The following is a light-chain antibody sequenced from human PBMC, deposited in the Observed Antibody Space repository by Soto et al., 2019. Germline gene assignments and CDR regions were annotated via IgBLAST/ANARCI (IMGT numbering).Light chain of an antibody. CDR2: GAS. Sequence: EIVMTQSPATLSVSPGERATFSCRASQSISSNLAWYQQKPCQAPRLLIYGASTRATGVPARFSGSGSGTEFTLTISSLQSEDFAVYYCQQYNNWPPLTFGGGNKVEIK. CDR1: QSISSN. CDR3: QQYNNWPPLT. J-gene: IGKJ4*01. V-gene: IGKV3-15*01.